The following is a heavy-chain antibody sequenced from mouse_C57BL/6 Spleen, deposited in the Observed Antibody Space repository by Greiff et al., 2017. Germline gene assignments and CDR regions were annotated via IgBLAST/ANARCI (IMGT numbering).Heavy chain of an antibody. CDR1: GYTFTSYW. CDR3: ARVGDD. V-gene: IGHV1-69*01. D-gene: IGHD1-1*02. CDR2: IDPSDSYT. J-gene: IGHJ4*01. Sequence: VQLQQPGAELVMPGASVKLSCKASGYTFTSYWMHWVKQRPGQGLEWIGEIDPSDSYTNYNHKFKCKSTLTVDKSTITAYMQLSSLTSEDSAVYYCARVGDDWGQGTSVTVSS.